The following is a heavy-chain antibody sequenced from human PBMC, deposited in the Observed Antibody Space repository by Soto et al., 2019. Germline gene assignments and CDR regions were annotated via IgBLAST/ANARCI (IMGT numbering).Heavy chain of an antibody. CDR2: IYPGDSDT. CDR1: GYSFTSYW. V-gene: IGHV5-51*01. J-gene: IGHJ6*02. Sequence: PGESLKISCKGSGYSFTSYWIGWVRQMPGKGLEWMGIIYPGDSDTRYSPSFQGQVTISADKSISTAYLQWSSLKASDTAMYYCARATVTTPYYYYGMDVWGQGTTVTVS. CDR3: ARATVTTPYYYYGMDV. D-gene: IGHD4-4*01.